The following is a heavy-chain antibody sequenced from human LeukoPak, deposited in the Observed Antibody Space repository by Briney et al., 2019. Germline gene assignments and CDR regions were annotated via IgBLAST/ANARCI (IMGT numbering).Heavy chain of an antibody. J-gene: IGHJ4*02. Sequence: SETLSLTCTVSGGSISRYYWNWIRQPPGKGLEWIGYIYYTGSTDYNPSLKSRVIILVDTSKNQFSLKLSSVTAADTAVYYCATFGSSMATFDYWGQGTLVTVSS. CDR2: IYYTGST. D-gene: IGHD5-24*01. CDR3: ATFGSSMATFDY. CDR1: GGSISRYY. V-gene: IGHV4-59*01.